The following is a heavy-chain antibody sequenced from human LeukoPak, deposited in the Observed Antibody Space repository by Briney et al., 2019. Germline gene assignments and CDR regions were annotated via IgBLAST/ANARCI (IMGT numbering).Heavy chain of an antibody. J-gene: IGHJ6*03. Sequence: ASVKVSCKASGYTFTTYTIHWVRQAPGQRLEWMGWINAGNGNTKYSQEFQDRVTITRDTSASTAYMELSSLRSEDMAVYYCARARYGTRIWPKSRYDYYHYMDVWGKGTTVTVSS. CDR3: ARARYGTRIWPKSRYDYYHYMDV. D-gene: IGHD1-14*01. CDR2: INAGNGNT. V-gene: IGHV1-3*03. CDR1: GYTFTTYT.